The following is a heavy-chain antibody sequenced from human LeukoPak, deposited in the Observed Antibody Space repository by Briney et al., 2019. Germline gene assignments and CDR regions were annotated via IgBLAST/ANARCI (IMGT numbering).Heavy chain of an antibody. CDR3: ARDAPGLGSETRPFDY. D-gene: IGHD3/OR15-3a*01. V-gene: IGHV1-69*13. CDR2: IIPIFGTA. Sequence: SVKVSCKASGGTFSSYAISWVRQAPGQGLEWMGGIIPIFGTANYAQKFQGRVTITADESTSTAYMELSSLRSEDTAVYYCARDAPGLGSETRPFDYWGQGTLVTVSS. CDR1: GGTFSSYA. J-gene: IGHJ4*02.